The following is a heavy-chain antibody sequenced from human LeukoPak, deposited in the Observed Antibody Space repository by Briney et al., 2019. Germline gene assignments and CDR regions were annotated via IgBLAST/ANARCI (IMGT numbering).Heavy chain of an antibody. Sequence: ASVKVSCKASGYTFTSYDINWVRQATGQGLEWMGWMNPNSGNTGYAQKFQGRVTITRNTSISTAYMELSSLRSEDTAVYYCARMRRLMRAFDTWGQGTMVTVSS. CDR2: MNPNSGNT. CDR1: GYTFTSYD. CDR3: ARMRRLMRAFDT. J-gene: IGHJ3*02. V-gene: IGHV1-8*03. D-gene: IGHD5-12*01.